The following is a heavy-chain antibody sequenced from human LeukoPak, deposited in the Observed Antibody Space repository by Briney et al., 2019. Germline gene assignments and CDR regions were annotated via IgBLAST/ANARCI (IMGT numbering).Heavy chain of an antibody. V-gene: IGHV1-18*01. CDR1: GYTFTSYA. J-gene: IGHJ4*02. Sequence: ASVNLSCKASGYTFTSYAITWVRQAPGQGLEWMGWSSAYNGNTNYAQKLHGRVTMTTDTSTSTAYMELRSLRSDDTAVYYCARGPLSGWYGLCDYWGQGTLVTVSS. CDR2: SSAYNGNT. CDR3: ARGPLSGWYGLCDY. D-gene: IGHD6-19*01.